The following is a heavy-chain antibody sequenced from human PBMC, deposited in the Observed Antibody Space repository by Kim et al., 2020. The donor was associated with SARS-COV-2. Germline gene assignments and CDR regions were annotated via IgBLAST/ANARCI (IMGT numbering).Heavy chain of an antibody. D-gene: IGHD3-3*01. J-gene: IGHJ6*03. CDR3: ARGVHGVIIISYYYYM. V-gene: IGHV3-48*03. CDR2: ISSSGGTI. Sequence: GGSLRLSCAASGFTFSSYEMNWVRQAPGKGLEWVSYISSSGGTIYYADSVKGRFTISRDNAKKSLYMQMNSLRAEDTAVYYCARGVHGVIIISYYYYM. CDR1: GFTFSSYE.